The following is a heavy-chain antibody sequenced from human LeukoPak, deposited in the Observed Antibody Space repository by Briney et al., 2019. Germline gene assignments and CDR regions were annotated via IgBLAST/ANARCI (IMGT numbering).Heavy chain of an antibody. J-gene: IGHJ4*02. Sequence: SQTLSLTCTVSGGSISSGGYYWSWIRQPPGKGLEWIGYIYHSGSTYYNPSLKSRVTISVDRSKNQFSLKLSSVTAADTAVYYCARVGELLYFDYWGQGTLVTVSS. CDR2: IYHSGST. CDR3: ARVGELLYFDY. V-gene: IGHV4-30-2*01. CDR1: GGSISSGGYY. D-gene: IGHD1-26*01.